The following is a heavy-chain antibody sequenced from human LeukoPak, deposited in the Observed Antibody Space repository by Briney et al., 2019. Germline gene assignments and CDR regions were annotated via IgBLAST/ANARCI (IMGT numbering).Heavy chain of an antibody. J-gene: IGHJ6*03. Sequence: QPGGSLRLSCAASGFTFSSYWMSWVRRAPGKGLEWVANIKQDGSEKYYVDSVKGRFTISRDNAKNSLYLQMNSLRAEDTAVYYCATSAADDYYYYYYMDVWGKGTTVTVSS. CDR3: ATSAADDYYYYYYMDV. D-gene: IGHD6-13*01. CDR1: GFTFSSYW. V-gene: IGHV3-7*01. CDR2: IKQDGSEK.